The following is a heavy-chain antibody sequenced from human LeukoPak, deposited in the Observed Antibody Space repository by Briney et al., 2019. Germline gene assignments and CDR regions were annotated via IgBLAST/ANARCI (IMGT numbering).Heavy chain of an antibody. CDR3: ARNAPFDS. CDR2: INQDGSEK. V-gene: IGHV3-7*01. Sequence: GGSLRLSCAASGFTYSTYWMSWVRQAPGKGLEWVANINQDGSEKYYVDSVRGRFTISRDNAKNSLYLQMNSLRGEDTAVYYCARNAPFDSWGQGTPVTVSS. J-gene: IGHJ4*02. CDR1: GFTYSTYW.